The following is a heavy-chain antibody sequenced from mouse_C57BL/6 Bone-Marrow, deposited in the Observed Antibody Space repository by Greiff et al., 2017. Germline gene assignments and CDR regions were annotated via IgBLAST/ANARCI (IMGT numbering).Heavy chain of an antibody. CDR1: GYTFTSYW. CDR3: ARGLLRTWFAY. D-gene: IGHD1-1*01. J-gene: IGHJ3*01. CDR2: IYPGSGST. V-gene: IGHV1-55*01. Sequence: QVQLQQPGAELVKPGASVKMSCKASGYTFTSYWITWVKQRPGQGLEWIGDIYPGSGSTNYNEKFKSKATLTVDTPSSTAYMQLSSLTSEDSAVYDCARGLLRTWFAYWGQGTLVTVSA.